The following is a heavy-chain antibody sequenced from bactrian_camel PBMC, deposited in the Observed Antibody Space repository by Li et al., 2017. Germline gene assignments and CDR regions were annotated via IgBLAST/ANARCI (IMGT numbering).Heavy chain of an antibody. CDR2: IDGEGSI. D-gene: IGHD5*01. Sequence: QVQLVESGGGSVQAGGALRLSCVASAPVYSSRCMGWFRQAPGKEREGVAAIDGEGSISYADSVKGRFTISRDNAKSTLYLEMNSLISEDTAVYYCAGRSHVLGTKCNYWGQGTQVTVS. V-gene: IGHV3S53*01. CDR1: APVYSSRC. CDR3: AGRSHVLGTKCNY. J-gene: IGHJ4*01.